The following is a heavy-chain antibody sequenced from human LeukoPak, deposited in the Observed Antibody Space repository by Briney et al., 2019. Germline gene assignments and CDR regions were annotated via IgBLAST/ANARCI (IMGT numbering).Heavy chain of an antibody. CDR2: INPSGGST. V-gene: IGHV1-46*01. J-gene: IGHJ5*02. Sequence: GASVKVSCKASGYTFTSYYMHWVRQAPGQGLEWMGIINPSGGSTSYAQKFQGRVTMTRDTSISTAYMELSRLRSDDTAVYYCARDPAAAGTSFWFDPWGQGTLDTVSS. CDR1: GYTFTSYY. D-gene: IGHD6-13*01. CDR3: ARDPAAAGTSFWFDP.